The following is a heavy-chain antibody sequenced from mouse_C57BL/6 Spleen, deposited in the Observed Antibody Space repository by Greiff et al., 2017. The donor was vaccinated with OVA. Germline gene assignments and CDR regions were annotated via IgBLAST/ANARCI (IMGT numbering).Heavy chain of an antibody. J-gene: IGHJ2*01. V-gene: IGHV5-4*01. CDR3: ARVGDYFDY. CDR1: GFTFSSYA. Sequence: VQLKESGGGLVKPGGSLKLSCAASGFTFSSYAMSWVRQTPEKRLEWVATISDGGSYTYYPDNVKGRFTISRDNAKNNLYLQMSHLKSEDTAMYYCARVGDYFDYWGQGTTLTVSS. CDR2: ISDGGSYT.